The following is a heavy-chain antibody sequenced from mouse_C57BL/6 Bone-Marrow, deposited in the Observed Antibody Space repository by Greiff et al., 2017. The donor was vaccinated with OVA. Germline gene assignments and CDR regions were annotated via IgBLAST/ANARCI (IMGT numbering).Heavy chain of an antibody. Sequence: EVKLVESGPGLVKPSQSLSLTCSVTGYSITSGYYWNWIRQFPGNKLEWMGYISYDGSNNYNPSLKNRISITRDTSKNQFFLKLNSVTTEDTATYYCARSYDGFPLDYWGQGTSVTVSS. CDR3: ARSYDGFPLDY. CDR1: GYSITSGYY. D-gene: IGHD2-3*01. J-gene: IGHJ4*01. CDR2: ISYDGSN. V-gene: IGHV3-6*01.